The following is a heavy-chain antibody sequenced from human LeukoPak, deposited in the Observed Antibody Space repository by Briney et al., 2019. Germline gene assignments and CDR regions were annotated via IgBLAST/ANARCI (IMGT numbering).Heavy chain of an antibody. CDR2: IYYSGST. J-gene: IGHJ4*02. CDR3: ARVHPLLGWLAAHREPYYFGY. Sequence: PSETLSLTCTVSGGSISSYYWSWLRQPPGKGLEWIGYIYYSGSTNYNTSLKSRVTISVDTSKNQFSLKLTSVTAADTAVYYCARVHPLLGWLAAHREPYYFGYWGQGTLVTVSS. CDR1: GGSISSYY. V-gene: IGHV4-59*01. D-gene: IGHD2-15*01.